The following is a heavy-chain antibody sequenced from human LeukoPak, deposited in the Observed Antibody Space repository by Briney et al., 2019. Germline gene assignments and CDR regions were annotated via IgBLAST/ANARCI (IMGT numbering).Heavy chain of an antibody. J-gene: IGHJ3*02. V-gene: IGHV4-34*01. D-gene: IGHD1-20*01. CDR1: GGPFVGYY. Sequence: SETLSLTCTVSGGPFVGYYWTWIRQPPGKGLEWIGEITHSGGGNYNPSLKSRVTISVDSSQNRFSLKVLSVTAADTAVYYCASWGYNWNQRAFDIWGQGTMVTVSS. CDR2: ITHSGGG. CDR3: ASWGYNWNQRAFDI.